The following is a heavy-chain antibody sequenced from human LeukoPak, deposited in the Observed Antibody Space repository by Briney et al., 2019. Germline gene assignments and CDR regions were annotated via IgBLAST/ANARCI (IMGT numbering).Heavy chain of an antibody. D-gene: IGHD1-26*01. CDR1: GFTVSSNY. V-gene: IGHV3-53*01. J-gene: IGHJ6*02. CDR3: ARVGGQGYSYYYGMDV. Sequence: GGSLRLSCAASGFTVSSNYMSWVRQAPGKGREWVAFIYSGVSTYYADSVKGRFTISRDNSQNTLYLQMNSLRAEDTAVYYCARVGGQGYSYYYGMDVWGQGTTVTVSS. CDR2: IYSGVST.